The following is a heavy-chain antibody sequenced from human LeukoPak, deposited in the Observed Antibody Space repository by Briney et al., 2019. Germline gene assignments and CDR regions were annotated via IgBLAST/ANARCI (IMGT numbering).Heavy chain of an antibody. CDR2: IYYSGST. D-gene: IGHD2-15*01. CDR1: GGSISSSSYY. V-gene: IGHV4-39*01. CDR3: ARILYCSGGSCYHWFDP. J-gene: IGHJ5*02. Sequence: SETLSLTCTVSGGSISSSSYYWGWIRQPPGKGLEWIGSIYYSGSTYYNPSLKSRVTISVDTSKNQFSLKLSSVTAADTAVYYCARILYCSGGSCYHWFDPWGQGTLVTVSS.